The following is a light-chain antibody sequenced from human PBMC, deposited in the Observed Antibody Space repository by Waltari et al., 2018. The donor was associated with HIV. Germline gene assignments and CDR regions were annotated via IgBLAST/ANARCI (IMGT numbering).Light chain of an antibody. Sequence: QSALTQPPSVSGSPGQSVTISCTGTSSDVGSYNRVSWYQQPPGTAPKLMIYEVSNRPSGVPDVFSGSKSGNTASLTISGLQAEDEADYYCSSYTSSSTVVFGGGTKLTVL. V-gene: IGLV2-18*02. J-gene: IGLJ2*01. CDR3: SSYTSSSTVV. CDR1: SSDVGSYNR. CDR2: EVS.